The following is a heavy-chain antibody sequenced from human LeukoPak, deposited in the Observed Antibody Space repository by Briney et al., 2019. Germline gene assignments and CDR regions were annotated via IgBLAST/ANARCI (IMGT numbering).Heavy chain of an antibody. CDR2: IYPGDSDT. J-gene: IGHJ3*02. CDR1: GYSFTSYW. D-gene: IGHD3-22*01. CDR3: ARQHYYYDSSGYYNDAFDI. Sequence: TGESLKFSCKGSGYSFTSYWIGWVRQMPGKGLEWIGIIYPGDSDTRYSPSFQGQVTISADKSISTAYLQWSSLKASDTAMYYCARQHYYYDSSGYYNDAFDIWGQGTMVTVSS. V-gene: IGHV5-51*01.